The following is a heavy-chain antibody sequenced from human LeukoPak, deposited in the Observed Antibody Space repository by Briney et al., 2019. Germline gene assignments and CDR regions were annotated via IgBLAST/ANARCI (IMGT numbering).Heavy chain of an antibody. CDR2: IYHSGST. CDR3: ARLQDGYNFDY. Sequence: TSETLSLTCTVSGGSISSYYWSWIRQPPGKGLEWIGYIYHSGSTYYNPSLKSRVTISVDRSKNQFSLKLSSVTAADTAVYYCARLQDGYNFDYWGQGTLVTVSS. V-gene: IGHV4-59*08. CDR1: GGSISSYY. D-gene: IGHD5-24*01. J-gene: IGHJ4*02.